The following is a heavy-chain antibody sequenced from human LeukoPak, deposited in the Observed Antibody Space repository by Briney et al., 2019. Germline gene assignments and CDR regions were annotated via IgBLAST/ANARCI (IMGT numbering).Heavy chain of an antibody. CDR1: GFTFSSYS. Sequence: PGGSLRLSCAASGFTFSSYSMNWVRQAPGKGLEWVSYISSSSSTIYYADSVKGRFTISRDNAENSLYLQMDSLRADDTAVYYCARGNWAEDGYFDYWGQGTLVTVSS. D-gene: IGHD7-27*01. V-gene: IGHV3-48*04. CDR2: ISSSSSTI. J-gene: IGHJ4*02. CDR3: ARGNWAEDGYFDY.